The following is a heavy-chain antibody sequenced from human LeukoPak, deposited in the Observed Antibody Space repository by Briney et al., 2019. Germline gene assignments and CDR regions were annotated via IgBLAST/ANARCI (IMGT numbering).Heavy chain of an antibody. CDR3: AKIWAYNWFDP. Sequence: QAGGSLRLSCAASGFTFSSYWMYWVRQAPGKGLVWVSRINSDGSSTSYADSVKGRFTISRDNAKNTLYLQMNSLRAEDTAVYYCAKIWAYNWFDPWGQGTLVTVSS. V-gene: IGHV3-74*01. CDR1: GFTFSSYW. D-gene: IGHD2/OR15-2a*01. CDR2: INSDGSST. J-gene: IGHJ5*02.